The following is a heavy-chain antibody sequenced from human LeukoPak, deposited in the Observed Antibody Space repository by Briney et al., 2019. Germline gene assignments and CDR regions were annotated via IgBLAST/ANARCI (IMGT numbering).Heavy chain of an antibody. CDR3: ATVPTIFGVVIQSG. Sequence: ASVKVSCKASGYTLTELSMHWVRQAPGKGLEWMGGFDPEDGETIYAQKFQGRVTMTECTSTDTAYMELSSLRSEDTAVYYCATVPTIFGVVIQSGWGQGTLVTVSS. J-gene: IGHJ4*02. CDR1: GYTLTELS. CDR2: FDPEDGET. V-gene: IGHV1-24*01. D-gene: IGHD3-3*01.